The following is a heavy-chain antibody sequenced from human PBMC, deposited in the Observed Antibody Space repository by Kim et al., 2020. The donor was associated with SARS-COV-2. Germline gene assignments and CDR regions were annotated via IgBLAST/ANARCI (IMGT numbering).Heavy chain of an antibody. J-gene: IGHJ3*02. CDR3: TRGSRSFDI. V-gene: IGHV3-72*01. D-gene: IGHD3-16*02. Sequence: GGSLRHSCAASGFIFSDYFMDWVRQAPGKGLEWVARIRNKARSYTTEYAASVKGRFTISRDDSRNSMYLQMNSLKTEDTSIYFCTRGSRSFDIWGQGTMV. CDR1: GFIFSDYF. CDR2: IRNKARSYTT.